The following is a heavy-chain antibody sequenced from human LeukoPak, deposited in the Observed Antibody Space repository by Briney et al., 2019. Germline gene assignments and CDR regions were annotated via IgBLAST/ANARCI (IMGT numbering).Heavy chain of an antibody. CDR3: AREGYYDSGYDP. V-gene: IGHV4-39*07. CDR2: IYYSGST. Sequence: PSETLSLTCTVSGGSISSSSYYWGWIRQPPGKGLEWIGSIYYSGSTYYNPSLKSRVTISVDTSKNQFSLKLSSVTAADTAVYYCAREGYYDSGYDPWGQGTLVTVSS. D-gene: IGHD3-9*01. CDR1: GGSISSSSYY. J-gene: IGHJ5*02.